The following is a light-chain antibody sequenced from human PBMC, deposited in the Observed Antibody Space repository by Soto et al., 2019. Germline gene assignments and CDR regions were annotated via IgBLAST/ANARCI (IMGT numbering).Light chain of an antibody. J-gene: IGLJ1*01. CDR1: SSSIGSNS. V-gene: IGLV1-44*01. CDR3: AAWDGSLNVYV. CDR2: TNS. Sequence: QSVLTQPPSASGTPGQRVTISCSGSSSSIGSNSVNWYQQLPRTAPKVLIYTNSQRPSGVPDRFSGSKSGTSASLAISGLQPEDEADYYCAAWDGSLNVYVFGTGTKLPVL.